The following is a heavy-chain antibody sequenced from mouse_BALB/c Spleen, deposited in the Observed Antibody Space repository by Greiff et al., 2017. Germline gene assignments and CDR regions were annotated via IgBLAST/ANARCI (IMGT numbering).Heavy chain of an antibody. CDR2: ISYDGSN. Sequence: EVKLVESGPGLVKPSQSLSLTCSVTGYSITSGYYWNWIRQFPGNKLEWMGYISYDGSNNYNPSLKNRISITRDTSKNQFFLKLNSVTTEDTATYYCARGFYRYDEDWYFDVWGAGTTVTVSS. D-gene: IGHD2-14*01. J-gene: IGHJ1*01. CDR1: GYSITSGYY. V-gene: IGHV3-6*02. CDR3: ARGFYRYDEDWYFDV.